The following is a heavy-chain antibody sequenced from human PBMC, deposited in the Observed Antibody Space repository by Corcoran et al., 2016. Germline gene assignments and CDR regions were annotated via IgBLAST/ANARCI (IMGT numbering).Heavy chain of an antibody. CDR2: INPSGGST. D-gene: IGHD2-15*01. Sequence: QVQLVQSGAEVKKPGASVKVSCKASGYTFTSYYMHWVRQAPGQGLEWMGIINPSGGSTSYAQKFQGRVTMTRDTSTSTVYMELSSRRSEDTAVDYCARDGYWSGGSCYSYYYGMDVWGQGTTVTVSS. CDR3: ARDGYWSGGSCYSYYYGMDV. J-gene: IGHJ6*02. V-gene: IGHV1-46*01. CDR1: GYTFTSYY.